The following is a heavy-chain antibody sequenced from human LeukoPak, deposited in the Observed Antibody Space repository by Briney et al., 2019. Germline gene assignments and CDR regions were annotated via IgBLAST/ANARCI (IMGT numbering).Heavy chain of an antibody. Sequence: SETLSLTCTVSGGSISSYYWSWIRQPPGKGLEWIGYIYYSGSTNYNPSLKSRVTISVDTSKNQFSLKLSSVTAADTAVYYCARYGSGYYSGGSVDYWGQGTLVTVSS. CDR2: IYYSGST. J-gene: IGHJ4*02. D-gene: IGHD3-22*01. V-gene: IGHV4-59*01. CDR3: ARYGSGYYSGGSVDY. CDR1: GGSISSYY.